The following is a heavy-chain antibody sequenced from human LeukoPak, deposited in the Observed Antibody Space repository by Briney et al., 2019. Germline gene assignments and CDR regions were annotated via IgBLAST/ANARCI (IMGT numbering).Heavy chain of an antibody. V-gene: IGHV3-30*18. CDR1: GFTFSSYG. J-gene: IGHJ4*02. D-gene: IGHD1-26*01. CDR3: AKSAPNYSGSYRPNDY. CDR2: ISYDGSNK. Sequence: GGSLRLSCAASGFTFSSYGMPWVRQAPGKGLEWVAVISYDGSNKYYADSVKGRFTISRDNSKNTLYLQMSSLRAEDTAVYYCAKSAPNYSGSYRPNDYWGQGTLVTVSS.